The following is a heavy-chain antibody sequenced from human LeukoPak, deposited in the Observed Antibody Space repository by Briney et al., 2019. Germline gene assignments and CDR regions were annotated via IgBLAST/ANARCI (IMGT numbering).Heavy chain of an antibody. J-gene: IGHJ6*03. V-gene: IGHV3-21*01. CDR3: ARDPYSGSYGNYYSYCMDV. CDR1: GFTFSSYN. CDR2: ITSCSRYM. Sequence: PGGSLRLSCAASGFTFSSYNMNGVRQAPGKGLEWVSSITSCSRYMYYADSVKGRLTISRDNAKNSLYLQMNSLRAEDTAVYYCARDPYSGSYGNYYSYCMDVWGKGTTVTISS. D-gene: IGHD1-26*01.